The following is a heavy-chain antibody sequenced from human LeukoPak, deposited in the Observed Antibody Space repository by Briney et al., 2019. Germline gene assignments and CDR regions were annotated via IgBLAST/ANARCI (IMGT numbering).Heavy chain of an antibody. CDR1: GFTFSNYG. Sequence: PGGSLRLSCAASGFTFSNYGMHWVRQAPGKGLEWVAFIRYDGSNKYYVDSVKGRFTISRDNSKNTMYLQMNSLRAEDTAVYYCAKGGDIVVAPGHPYYFDYWGQGTLVTVSS. CDR3: AKGGDIVVAPGHPYYFDY. J-gene: IGHJ4*02. CDR2: IRYDGSNK. V-gene: IGHV3-30*02. D-gene: IGHD2-2*01.